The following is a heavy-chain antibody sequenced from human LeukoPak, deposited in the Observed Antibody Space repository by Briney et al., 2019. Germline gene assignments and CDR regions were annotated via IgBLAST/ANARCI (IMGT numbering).Heavy chain of an antibody. CDR3: AKDLDIVATITGN. CDR2: VGGSGGST. CDR1: GFTFSSYA. D-gene: IGHD5-12*01. Sequence: PGRSLRLSCAASGFTFSSYAMSWVRQAPGKGLEWVSGVGGSGGSTYYADSVKGRFTISRDNSKNTLYLQMNSLRAEDTAVYYCAKDLDIVATITGNWGQGTLVTVSS. J-gene: IGHJ4*02. V-gene: IGHV3-23*01.